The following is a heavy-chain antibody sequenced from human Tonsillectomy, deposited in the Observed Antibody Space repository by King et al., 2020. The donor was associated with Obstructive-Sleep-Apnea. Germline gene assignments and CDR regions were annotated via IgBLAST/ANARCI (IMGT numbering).Heavy chain of an antibody. CDR3: ARNGGRYPDVDAFDI. J-gene: IGHJ3*02. CDR2: IDWDGDK. V-gene: IGHV2-70*15. Sequence: VTLKESGPALVKPTQTLTLTCTFSGFSLSTSYMSVSWIRQPPGKALEWLARIDWDGDKYYSTSLKSRLTISKDTSKNQVVLTITNMDPVDTASYFCARNGGRYPDVDAFDIWGQGTLVTVSS. D-gene: IGHD1-26*01. CDR1: GFSLSTSYMS.